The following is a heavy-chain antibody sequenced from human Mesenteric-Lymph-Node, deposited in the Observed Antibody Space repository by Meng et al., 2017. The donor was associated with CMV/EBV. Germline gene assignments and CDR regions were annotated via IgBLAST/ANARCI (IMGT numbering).Heavy chain of an antibody. CDR2: INHSGST. D-gene: IGHD6-6*01. CDR1: GGSFSGYY. V-gene: IGHV4-34*01. Sequence: SETLSLTCAVYGGSFSGYYWSWIRQRPGKGLEWIGEINHSGSTNYNPSLKSRVTISVDTSKNQFSLKLSSVTAADTAVYYCARGRQYSSSPFDYWGQGTLVTVSS. J-gene: IGHJ4*02. CDR3: ARGRQYSSSPFDY.